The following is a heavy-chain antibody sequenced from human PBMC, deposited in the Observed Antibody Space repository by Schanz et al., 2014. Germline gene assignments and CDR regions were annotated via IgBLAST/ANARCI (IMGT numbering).Heavy chain of an antibody. Sequence: QVPLQESGPGLVKPSGTLSLTCAVSGGSISSGGYYWSWIRQHPGKGLEWIGYIYYSGSTYYNPSLKSRVTISVDTSKNQFSLKLSSVTAADTAVYYCTRSTLWSYDVWGRGTMVIVSS. J-gene: IGHJ3*01. D-gene: IGHD2-21*01. CDR1: GGSISSGGYY. CDR2: IYYSGST. CDR3: TRSTLWSYDV. V-gene: IGHV4-31*11.